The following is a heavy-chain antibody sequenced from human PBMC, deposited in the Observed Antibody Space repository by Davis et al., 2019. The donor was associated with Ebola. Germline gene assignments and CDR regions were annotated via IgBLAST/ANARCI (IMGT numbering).Heavy chain of an antibody. CDR1: GGSISSGDYY. CDR2: IFFILRT. V-gene: IGHV4-31*03. J-gene: IGHJ5*02. Sequence: LRLSCTVSGGSISSGDYYWSWIRQHPGLGLASFLYIFFILRTYYNPSLNSRVTISVDTSKNQFSLKLSSVTAADTAVYYCARAAGVVWFDPWGQGTLVTVSS. D-gene: IGHD2-21*01. CDR3: ARAAGVVWFDP.